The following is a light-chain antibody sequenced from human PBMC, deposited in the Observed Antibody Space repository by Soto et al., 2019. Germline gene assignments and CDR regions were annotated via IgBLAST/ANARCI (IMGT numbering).Light chain of an antibody. CDR3: QQYGTTLMYT. CDR2: GAS. V-gene: IGKV3-20*01. J-gene: IGKJ2*01. Sequence: VVLTQSPATLSLSPGERATLSCRASQSVSSSSLAWYQQKPGQAPRLLIYGASNRATGIPDRFSGSGSGTDFTLTISRLEPEDFAVYYCQQYGTTLMYTFGQGTKLEIK. CDR1: QSVSSSS.